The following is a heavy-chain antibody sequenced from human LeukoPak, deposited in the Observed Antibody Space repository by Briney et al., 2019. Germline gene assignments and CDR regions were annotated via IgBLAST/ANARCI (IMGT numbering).Heavy chain of an antibody. CDR1: GLTLTDYW. D-gene: IGHD3-10*01. CDR3: AKDYGGYYGSWSKGNYYYYMDV. J-gene: IGHJ6*03. CDR2: IKQDGSET. V-gene: IGHV3-7*01. Sequence: PGRSLRLSCGASGLTLTDYWMTWVRQAPEKGQEWVANIKQDGSETYYVDSERRRFTISRDNANNSLFLKMNSLRVDDTAVYYCAKDYGGYYGSWSKGNYYYYMDVWGKGTTLTVSS.